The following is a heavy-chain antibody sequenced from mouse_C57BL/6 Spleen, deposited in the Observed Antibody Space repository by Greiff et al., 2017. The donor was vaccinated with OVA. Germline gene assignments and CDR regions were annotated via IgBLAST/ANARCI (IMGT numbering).Heavy chain of an antibody. J-gene: IGHJ4*01. CDR3: ARRDGSSPYAMDD. D-gene: IGHD1-1*01. Sequence: QVQLQQPGAELVKPGASVKLSCKASGYTFTSYWMHWVKQRPGRGLVWIGRIEPNSGGTKYNEKFKSKATLTVDKPSSTAYMQLSSLTSEDSAVYYCARRDGSSPYAMDDWGQGTSVTVSS. V-gene: IGHV1-72*01. CDR1: GYTFTSYW. CDR2: IEPNSGGT.